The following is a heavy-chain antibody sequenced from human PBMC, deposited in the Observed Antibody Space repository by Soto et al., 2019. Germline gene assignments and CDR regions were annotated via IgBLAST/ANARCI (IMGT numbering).Heavy chain of an antibody. Sequence: QVQLVQSGAEVKKPGAAVRVSCKASGYTFTAYCVQWVRQAPGQGRQWMGWINVNSGDIKYAQAFQGRVTLTRDTSIMTVYMELTRLTPDDTGVYYCARDMDYYYGSGTGNGQGGWGKGTTVTV. CDR2: INVNSGDI. D-gene: IGHD3-10*01. CDR1: GYTFTAYC. J-gene: IGHJ6*03. CDR3: ARDMDYYYGSGTGNGQGG. V-gene: IGHV1-2*02.